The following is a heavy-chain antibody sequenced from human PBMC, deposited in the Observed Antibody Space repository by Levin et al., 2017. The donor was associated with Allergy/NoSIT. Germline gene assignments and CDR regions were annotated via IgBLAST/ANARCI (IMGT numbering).Heavy chain of an antibody. V-gene: IGHV3-30*18. CDR1: GFTFSNYG. Sequence: GESLKISCAASGFTFSNYGIHWVRQAPGKGLEWVAIISYDERNKNYADSVKGRFTISRDISKNTVYLQMSSLRPEDSAVYYCAKENWGYCSGGSCYGFDSWGQGTQVTVSS. CDR3: AKENWGYCSGGSCYGFDS. J-gene: IGHJ4*02. CDR2: ISYDERNK. D-gene: IGHD2-15*01.